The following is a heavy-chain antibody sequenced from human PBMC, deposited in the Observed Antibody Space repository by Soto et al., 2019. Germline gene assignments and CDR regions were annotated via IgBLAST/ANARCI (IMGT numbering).Heavy chain of an antibody. V-gene: IGHV4-34*01. D-gene: IGHD3-3*01. J-gene: IGHJ5*02. CDR2: INHSGST. CDR3: ARRVSYDFWSAIYGDWFDP. CDR1: GGSFSGYY. Sequence: SETLSLTCAVYGGSFSGYYWSWIRQPPGKGLEWIGEINHSGSTNYNPSLKSRVTISVDTSKNQFSLKLSSVTAADTAVYYCARRVSYDFWSAIYGDWFDPWGQGTLVTSPQ.